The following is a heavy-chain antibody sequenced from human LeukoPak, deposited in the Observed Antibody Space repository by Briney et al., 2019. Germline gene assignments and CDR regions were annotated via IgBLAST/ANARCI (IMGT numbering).Heavy chain of an antibody. D-gene: IGHD2-15*01. CDR3: AREIRVVVVAATFYFDY. CDR1: GFTFSDYH. CDR2: ISSSSSTI. V-gene: IGHV3-11*04. J-gene: IGHJ4*02. Sequence: GGSLRLSCAVSGFTFSDYHMSWIRQAPGKGLEWVSYISSSSSTIYYADSVKGRFTISRDNAKNSLYLQMNSLRAEDTAVYYCAREIRVVVVAATFYFDYWGQGTLVTVSS.